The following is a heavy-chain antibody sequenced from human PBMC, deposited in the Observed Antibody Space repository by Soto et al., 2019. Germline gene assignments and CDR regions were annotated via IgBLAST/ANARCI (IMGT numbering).Heavy chain of an antibody. J-gene: IGHJ5*01. CDR2: IYYSGST. CDR3: ARVRLFYNLFDS. CDR1: GGSISRGDYY. V-gene: IGHV4-30-4*01. D-gene: IGHD3-22*01. Sequence: PSETLSLTCTVAGGSISRGDYYWSWIRQPPGKGLEWIGYIYYSGSTYYNPSLKSRVTISVDTSKNQFSLKLSSVTAADTAVYYCARVRLFYNLFDSWGQGTLVTVSS.